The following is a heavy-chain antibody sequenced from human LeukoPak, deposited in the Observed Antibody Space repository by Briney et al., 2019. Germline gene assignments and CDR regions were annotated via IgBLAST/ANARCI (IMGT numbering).Heavy chain of an antibody. D-gene: IGHD5-12*01. CDR1: GFTFSSYG. V-gene: IGHV3-30*02. CDR3: AREPVYSCYAPGDY. CDR2: IRYDGSNK. J-gene: IGHJ4*02. Sequence: GGSLRLSCAASGFTFSSYGMHWVRQAPGKGLEWVAFIRYDGSNKYYADSVKGRFTISRDNSKNTLYLQMNSLRAEDTAVYYCAREPVYSCYAPGDYWGQGTLVTVSS.